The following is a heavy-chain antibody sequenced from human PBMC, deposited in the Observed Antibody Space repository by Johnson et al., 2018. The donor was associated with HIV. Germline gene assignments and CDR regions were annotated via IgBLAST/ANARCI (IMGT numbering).Heavy chain of an antibody. Sequence: MLLVESGGGLVQPGGSLRLSCAASRFTVSSNYMTWVRQAPGKGLECVSVIYSGVNTYYADSVKGRFIISRDKSKNSLFLQMNSLRVEDTAVYYCARSGGYPNAFDMWGQGKMVSVSS. CDR3: ARSGGYPNAFDM. V-gene: IGHV3-66*01. D-gene: IGHD6-13*01. J-gene: IGHJ3*02. CDR2: IYSGVNT. CDR1: RFTVSSNY.